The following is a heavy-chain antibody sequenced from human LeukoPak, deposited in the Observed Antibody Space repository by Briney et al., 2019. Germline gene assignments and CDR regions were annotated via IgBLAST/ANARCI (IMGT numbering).Heavy chain of an antibody. V-gene: IGHV3-11*01. D-gene: IGHD2-2*01. CDR3: ARSEFGYDNYFDY. Sequence: PGASLRLSCAASGSTFSDYYMSWIRQAPGKGLEWVSYISSSGSTIYYADSVKGRFTISRDNAKNSLCLQMNSLRAEDTAVYYCARSEFGYDNYFDYWGQGTLVSVSS. CDR1: GSTFSDYY. CDR2: ISSSGSTI. J-gene: IGHJ4*02.